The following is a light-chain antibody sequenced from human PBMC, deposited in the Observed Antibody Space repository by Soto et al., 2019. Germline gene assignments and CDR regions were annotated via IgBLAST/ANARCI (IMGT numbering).Light chain of an antibody. CDR2: EVS. V-gene: IGLV2-14*01. J-gene: IGLJ1*01. CDR1: NSDVGGFNY. Sequence: QSALTQPASESGSPGQSITISCTGTNSDVGGFNYVSWYQHHPGKAPKLIIFEVSNRPTWVSSRFSGSKSDNTASLTISGLQAEDEADYYCTSYESPSTFYVFGTGTKLTVL. CDR3: TSYESPSTFYV.